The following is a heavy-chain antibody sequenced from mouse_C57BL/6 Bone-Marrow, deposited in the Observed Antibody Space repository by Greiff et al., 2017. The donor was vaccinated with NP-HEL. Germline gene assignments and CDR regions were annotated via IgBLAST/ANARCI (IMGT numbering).Heavy chain of an antibody. CDR3: ARRKNPRGNFDY. V-gene: IGHV1-18*01. J-gene: IGHJ2*01. Sequence: EVQLQQSGPGLVKPGASVKIPCKASGYTFTDYNMDWVKQSHGKSLEWIGDINPNNGGTIYNQKFKGKATLTVDKSSSTAYMELRSLTSEDTAVYYCARRKNPRGNFDYWGQGTTLTVSS. CDR1: GYTFTDYN. CDR2: INPNNGGT. D-gene: IGHD2-10*02.